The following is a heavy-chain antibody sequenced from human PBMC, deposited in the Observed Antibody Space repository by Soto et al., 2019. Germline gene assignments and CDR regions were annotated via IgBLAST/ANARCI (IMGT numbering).Heavy chain of an antibody. CDR2: IYYSGST. V-gene: IGHV4-31*03. Sequence: SETLSLTCTVSGGSISSGGYYWSWIRQHPGKGLEWIGYIYYSGSTYYNPSLKSRVTISVDTSKNQFSLKLSSVTAADTAVYYCARVSDYDFWSGHYYYGMDVWGQGTTVTVSS. CDR3: ARVSDYDFWSGHYYYGMDV. CDR1: GGSISSGGYY. J-gene: IGHJ6*02. D-gene: IGHD3-3*01.